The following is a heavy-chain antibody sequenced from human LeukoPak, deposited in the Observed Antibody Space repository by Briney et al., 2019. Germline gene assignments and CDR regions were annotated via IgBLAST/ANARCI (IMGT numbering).Heavy chain of an antibody. CDR3: VRGRAVSGSEEGDY. J-gene: IGHJ4*02. CDR1: GFTFISHP. Sequence: GGSLRLSCAASGFTFISHPMHWLRQAPGKGLEWVAVMSYDGGQKYYPDSVKGRFTISRDISKNTLCLQMNSLRPEDTAVYYCVRGRAVSGSEEGDYWGQGALVIVSP. V-gene: IGHV3-30*01. CDR2: MSYDGGQK. D-gene: IGHD3-10*01.